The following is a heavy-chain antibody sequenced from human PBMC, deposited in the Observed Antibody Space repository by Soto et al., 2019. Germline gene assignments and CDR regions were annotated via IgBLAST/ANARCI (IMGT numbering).Heavy chain of an antibody. CDR3: ARARYSGSYYSFDY. V-gene: IGHV2-26*01. D-gene: IGHD1-26*01. CDR1: GFSLSNARMG. J-gene: IGHJ4*02. Sequence: VTWKESRPLLEKPTEALTLTSTVSGFSLSNARMGVSWIRQPPGNALAWLAHMFSNDEKHYSTSLKSRLTISKDTSKSQVVLTMTNMAPVDTATYYCARARYSGSYYSFDYWGQGTLVTVSS. CDR2: MFSNDEK.